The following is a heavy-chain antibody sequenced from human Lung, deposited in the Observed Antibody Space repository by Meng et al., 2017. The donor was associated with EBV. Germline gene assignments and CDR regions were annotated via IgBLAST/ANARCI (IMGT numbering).Heavy chain of an antibody. CDR3: AREYSSSSGLPGP. CDR1: GGSIRFGDYY. V-gene: IGHV4-30-4*08. Sequence: VQLQESGPGLVKPSQTLSLTCTVSGGSIRFGDYYWSWIRHPPGKGLEWIGYIYDSGSTSYNPSLMSRVTISVDTSRNQFSLKLTSATAADTAVYYCAREYSSSSGLPGPWGQGTLVTVSS. J-gene: IGHJ5*02. CDR2: IYDSGST. D-gene: IGHD6-6*01.